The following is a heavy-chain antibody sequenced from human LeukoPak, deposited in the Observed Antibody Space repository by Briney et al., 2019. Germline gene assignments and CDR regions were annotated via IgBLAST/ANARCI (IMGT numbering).Heavy chain of an antibody. CDR1: GFTFSSDW. CDR2: ISTDGSTT. J-gene: IGHJ4*02. V-gene: IGHV3-74*01. Sequence: PGGSLRLSCAASGFTFSSDWVYWVRRAPGKGLVWVSHISTDGSTTNYAASVKGRFTISRDNARNTLYLQMDSLRSEDTAVYYCGGDSGYWGQGTLVTVSS. CDR3: GGDSGY.